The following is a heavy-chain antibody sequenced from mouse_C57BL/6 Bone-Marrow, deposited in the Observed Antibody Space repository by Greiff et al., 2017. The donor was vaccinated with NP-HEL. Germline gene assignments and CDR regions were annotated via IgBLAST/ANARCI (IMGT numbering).Heavy chain of an antibody. Sequence: QVQLKESGAELVKPGASVKISCKASGYAFSSYWMNWVKQRPGKGLEWIGQIYPGDGDTNYNGKFKGKATLTADKSSSTAYMQRSSLTSEDSAVYFCARGGYYYGSSPYWYFDVWGTGTTVTVSS. V-gene: IGHV1-80*01. CDR2: IYPGDGDT. CDR3: ARGGYYYGSSPYWYFDV. CDR1: GYAFSSYW. D-gene: IGHD1-1*01. J-gene: IGHJ1*03.